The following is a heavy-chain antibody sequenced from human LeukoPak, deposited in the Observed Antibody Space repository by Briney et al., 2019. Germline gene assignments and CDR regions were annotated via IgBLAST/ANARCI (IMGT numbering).Heavy chain of an antibody. Sequence: SETLSLTCTVSGGSISSYYWSWIRQPPGKGLEWIGYIYYSGSTNYNPSLKSRVTISVDTSKNQFSLKLSSVTAADTAVYYCARGWNYDFWSGYTNWFDPWGQGALVTVSS. D-gene: IGHD3-3*01. CDR2: IYYSGST. J-gene: IGHJ5*02. V-gene: IGHV4-59*12. CDR3: ARGWNYDFWSGYTNWFDP. CDR1: GGSISSYY.